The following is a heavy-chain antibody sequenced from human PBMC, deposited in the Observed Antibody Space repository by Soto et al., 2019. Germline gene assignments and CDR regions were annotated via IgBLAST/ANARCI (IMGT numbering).Heavy chain of an antibody. CDR2: INHSGST. CDR1: GGSFSGYY. D-gene: IGHD3-22*01. J-gene: IGHJ4*02. Sequence: PSETLSLTCAVYGGSFSGYYWSWIRQPPGKGLEWIGEINHSGSTKYSPSLKGRLTISVDTSKNQFSLKLSSVTAADTAVYYCARGPPNSIWGQGTLVTVSS. V-gene: IGHV4-34*01. CDR3: ARGPPNSI.